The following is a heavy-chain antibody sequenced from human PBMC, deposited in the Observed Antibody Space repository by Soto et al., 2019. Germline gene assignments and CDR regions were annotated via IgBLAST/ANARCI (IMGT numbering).Heavy chain of an antibody. D-gene: IGHD3-10*01. CDR1: GGSVSSTGYY. CDR3: ARHGNGDYAFDI. J-gene: IGHJ3*02. V-gene: IGHV4-39*02. Sequence: QLQLQESRPGLVKPSETLSLTCTVSGGSVSSTGYYWGWIRQPPGKGLEWIGSHYYSGCSYYNPSFTSRGAMCADASKNHFSLKLSSVAAADTAVYFCARHGNGDYAFDIWGQGTVVTVSS. CDR2: HYYSGCS.